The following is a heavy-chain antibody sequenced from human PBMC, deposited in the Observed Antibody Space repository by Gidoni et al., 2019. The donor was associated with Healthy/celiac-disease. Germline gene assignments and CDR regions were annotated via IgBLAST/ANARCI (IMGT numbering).Heavy chain of an antibody. J-gene: IGHJ6*02. Sequence: EVQLVESGGGLVQPGRSLRLSCAASGFTFDDYAMHWVRQAPGKGLEWVSGISWNSGSIGYADSVKGRFTISRDNAKNSLYLQMNSLRAEDTALYYCAKVSSGWYSYYGMDVWGQGTTVTVSS. CDR2: ISWNSGSI. CDR3: AKVSSGWYSYYGMDV. CDR1: GFTFDDYA. V-gene: IGHV3-9*01. D-gene: IGHD6-19*01.